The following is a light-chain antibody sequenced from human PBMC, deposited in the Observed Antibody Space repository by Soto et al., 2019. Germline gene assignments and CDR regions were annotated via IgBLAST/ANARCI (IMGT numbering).Light chain of an antibody. J-gene: IGKJ2*01. CDR3: QQGSASPYT. CDR1: QSIAFS. Sequence: DIQMTQSPSSLSASVGDRVSITCRASQSIAFSLNWYQQHPGKAPKLLIYATSTLQGGVPSRFSGSGYGTEFTRAISILQPEDFATYFCQQGSASPYTFGPGPKVEI. CDR2: ATS. V-gene: IGKV1-39*01.